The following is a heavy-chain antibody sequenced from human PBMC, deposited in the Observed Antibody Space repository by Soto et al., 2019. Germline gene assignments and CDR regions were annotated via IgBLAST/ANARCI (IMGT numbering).Heavy chain of an antibody. J-gene: IGHJ4*02. Sequence: SETLSLTCSVSGGSISSSGYYWGWIRQPPGKGLEWIGSLYYSGNTYYNPSLKSRVTISVDTSKNQISLNLRSVTAADTAVYYCARHYDFWSGRDYWGQGTLVTVSS. V-gene: IGHV4-39*01. CDR1: GGSISSSGYY. CDR2: LYYSGNT. D-gene: IGHD3-3*01. CDR3: ARHYDFWSGRDY.